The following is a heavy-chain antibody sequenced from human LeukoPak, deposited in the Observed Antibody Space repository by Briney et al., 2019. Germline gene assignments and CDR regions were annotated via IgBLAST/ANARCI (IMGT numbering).Heavy chain of an antibody. CDR3: ARDVGEYCSSVSCYASDY. CDR2: INPNSGGT. Sequence: ASVKVSCKASGYIFTTYDINWVRQATGQGLEWMAWINPNSGGTNYAQKFQGRVTMTRDTSISTAYMELSRLRSDDTAVYYCARDVGEYCSSVSCYASDYWGQGTLVTVSS. J-gene: IGHJ4*02. V-gene: IGHV1-2*02. D-gene: IGHD2-2*01. CDR1: GYIFTTYD.